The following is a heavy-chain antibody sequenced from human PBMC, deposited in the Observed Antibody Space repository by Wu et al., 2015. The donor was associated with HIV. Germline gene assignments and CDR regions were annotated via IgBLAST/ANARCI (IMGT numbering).Heavy chain of an antibody. CDR1: GYTFSAHY. J-gene: IGHJ6*03. Sequence: QVQLVQSGAEMKKSGASLKVSCKTSGYTFSAHYIHWVRQAPGQGLEWMGWINPDSGNTKFAQTFQSRTTMTRDMSTSTVNLLLASLKPNDTATYYCARDWQFQVTFGDFYMDIWGNGTTVIVS. V-gene: IGHV1-2*02. CDR3: ARDWQFQVTFGDFYMDI. D-gene: IGHD3-3*01. CDR2: INPDSGNT.